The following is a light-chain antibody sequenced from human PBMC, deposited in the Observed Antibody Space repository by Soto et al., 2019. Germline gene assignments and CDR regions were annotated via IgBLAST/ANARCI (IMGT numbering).Light chain of an antibody. V-gene: IGKV1-5*01. Sequence: DIQMTQSPSTLSASVGDRVTITCRASQSISNWLAWYQQKPGKAPKLLIYDASNLESGVPSRFSGSGSDTEFSLTISSRQPDDVATYYCQQYNSYSPTTFSLGTKLEIK. CDR2: DAS. CDR3: QQYNSYSPTT. J-gene: IGKJ2*01. CDR1: QSISNW.